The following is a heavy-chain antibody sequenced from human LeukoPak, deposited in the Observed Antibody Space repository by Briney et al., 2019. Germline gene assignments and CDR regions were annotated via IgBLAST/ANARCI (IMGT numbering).Heavy chain of an antibody. CDR3: ARGPLDYYYYMDV. Sequence: PSETLSLTCAVSGGSISSSNWWSWVRQPPGKGLEWIGEIYHSGSTNYSPSLKSRVTISVDKSKNQFSLKLSSVTAADTAVYYCARGPLDYYYYMDVWGKGTTVTVSS. CDR2: IYHSGST. J-gene: IGHJ6*03. V-gene: IGHV4-4*02. CDR1: GGSISSSNW.